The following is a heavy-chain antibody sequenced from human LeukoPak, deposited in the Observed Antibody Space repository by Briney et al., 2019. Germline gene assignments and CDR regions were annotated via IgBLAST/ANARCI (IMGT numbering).Heavy chain of an antibody. CDR3: ATDLIPTAAKD. CDR2: IHHSGST. Sequence: SETLSLTCTVSGYSISNGYYWGWIRQSPGKGLEWIGSIHHSGSTYYNTSLKSRVAMSIDTSKNQFSLNLSSVSAADTAIYYCATDLIPTAAKDWGQGTLVTVSS. J-gene: IGHJ4*02. D-gene: IGHD3-16*01. V-gene: IGHV4-38-2*02. CDR1: GYSISNGYY.